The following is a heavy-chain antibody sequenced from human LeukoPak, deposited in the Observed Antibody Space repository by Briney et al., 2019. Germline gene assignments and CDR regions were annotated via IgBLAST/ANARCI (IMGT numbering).Heavy chain of an antibody. CDR2: LSGSGVYT. J-gene: IGHJ4*02. V-gene: IGHV3-23*01. D-gene: IGHD6-19*01. Sequence: GGSPRLSCAASGFTFSVAAMTWVRQAPGKGLEWVSALSGSGVYTHYADSVKGRFTISRDNSKNTLYLQMNSLRAEDTAVYYCAKGWEYSSGFDSWGQGTLVTVSP. CDR3: AKGWEYSSGFDS. CDR1: GFTFSVAA.